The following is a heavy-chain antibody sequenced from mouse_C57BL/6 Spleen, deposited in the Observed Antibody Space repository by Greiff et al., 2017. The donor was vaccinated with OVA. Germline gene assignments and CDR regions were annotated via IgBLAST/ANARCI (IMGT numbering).Heavy chain of an antibody. Sequence: QVQLQQSGPGLVQPSQSLSLTCTVSGFSFTSYGVHWVRQSPGKGLEWLGLIWSGGSTDYNADFISRLSISKDNYKSQVFSKMNSLQADDTARNNWARAVGPEKTLDYWGKGTTLTVSS. D-gene: IGHD1-1*01. V-gene: IGHV2-2*01. CDR2: IWSGGST. CDR1: GFSFTSYG. CDR3: ARAVGPEKTLDY. J-gene: IGHJ2*01.